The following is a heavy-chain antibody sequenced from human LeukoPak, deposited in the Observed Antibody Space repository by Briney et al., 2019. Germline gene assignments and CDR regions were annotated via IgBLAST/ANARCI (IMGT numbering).Heavy chain of an antibody. D-gene: IGHD3-3*01. CDR1: GYTFTGYY. V-gene: IGHV1-2*02. J-gene: IGHJ5*02. CDR3: ARSHGGITIRNWFDP. CDR2: INPNSGGT. Sequence: GASVKVSCKASGYTFTGYYMHWVRQAPGQGLEWMGWINPNSGGTNYAQKFQGRVTMTRDTSISTAYIELSRLRSDDTAVYYCARSHGGITIRNWFDPWGQGTLVTVSS.